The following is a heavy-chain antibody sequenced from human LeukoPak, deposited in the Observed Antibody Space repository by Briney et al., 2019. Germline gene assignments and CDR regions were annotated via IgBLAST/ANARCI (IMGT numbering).Heavy chain of an antibody. CDR2: VHSSGNS. D-gene: IGHD2-2*01. V-gene: IGHV4-59*01. Sequence: SETLSLTCTVSGGSIIDYYWYWIRQPPGKGLEWIAYVHSSGNSNHNPSLQSRVTISVDTSKNHLSLRLTAVTAADTAVYYCARRPASRLTFDYWGHGTLVTVSS. J-gene: IGHJ4*01. CDR1: GGSIIDYY. CDR3: ARRPASRLTFDY.